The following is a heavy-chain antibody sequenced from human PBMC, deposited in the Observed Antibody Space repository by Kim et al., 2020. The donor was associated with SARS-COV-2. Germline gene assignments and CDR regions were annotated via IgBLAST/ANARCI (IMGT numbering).Heavy chain of an antibody. CDR3: AKETVITANFITIDY. D-gene: IGHD4-4*01. CDR1: RFTFSTYA. Sequence: GGSLRLSCAASRFTFSTYAMSWVRQTPGKGLEWVSAISAYNSKTYYADSVKGRFTISRDNSRNTLYLQMNSLRAEDTAVYYCAKETVITANFITIDYWGQGTLVTVSS. J-gene: IGHJ4*02. CDR2: ISAYNSKT. V-gene: IGHV3-23*01.